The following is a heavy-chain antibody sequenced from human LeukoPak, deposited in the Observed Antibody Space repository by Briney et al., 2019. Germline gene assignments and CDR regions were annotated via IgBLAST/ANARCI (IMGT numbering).Heavy chain of an antibody. Sequence: GGSLRLSCAASGFTFSSYSMNWVRQAPGQGLEWVSSINSSSSYIYYADSVRGRFTISRDNAKNSLSLQMNSLRAEDTAVYYCARDLLRQPMATINPFDYWGQGTLVSVSS. V-gene: IGHV3-21*01. J-gene: IGHJ4*02. CDR3: ARDLLRQPMATINPFDY. CDR1: GFTFSSYS. CDR2: INSSSSYI. D-gene: IGHD5-24*01.